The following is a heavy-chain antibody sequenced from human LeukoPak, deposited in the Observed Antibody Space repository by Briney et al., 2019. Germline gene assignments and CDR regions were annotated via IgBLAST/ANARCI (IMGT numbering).Heavy chain of an antibody. CDR2: IYYSGST. D-gene: IGHD3-16*01. CDR1: GGSISSYY. V-gene: IGHV4-59*01. CDR3: ARGMMTYYYYIDV. Sequence: SSETLSLTCTVSGGSISSYYWSWIRQPPGKGLEWIGYIYYSGSTHYNPSLKSRVTISVDTTKIQFSLKLSSVTAADTAVYYCARGMMTYYYYIDVWGKGTTVTVSS. J-gene: IGHJ6*03.